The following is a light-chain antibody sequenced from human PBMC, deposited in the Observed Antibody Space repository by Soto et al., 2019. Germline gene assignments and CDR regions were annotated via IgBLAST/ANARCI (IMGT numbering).Light chain of an antibody. V-gene: IGLV1-44*01. CDR1: RSNIGNNA. J-gene: IGLJ3*02. CDR2: NNN. CDR3: ATWDDSLNARGV. Sequence: QSVLTQTPSASGTPGQTVTISCSGSRSNIGNNAVSWYQQFPGTAPKLLIYNNNQRPSGVPDRFDGSKSGTSASLAISGLQSEDEADYYCATWDDSLNARGVFGGGTKLTVL.